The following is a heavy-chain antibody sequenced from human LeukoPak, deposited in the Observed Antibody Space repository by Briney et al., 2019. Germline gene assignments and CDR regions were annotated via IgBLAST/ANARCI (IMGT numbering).Heavy chain of an antibody. CDR2: IIPIFGTA. J-gene: IGHJ6*02. Sequence: GASVKVSCKASGGAFSSYAISWVRQAPGQGLEWMGGIIPIFGTANYAQKFQGRVTITADESTSTAYMELSSLRSEDTAVYYCARDRRGGETASVYYGMDVWGQGTTVTVSS. V-gene: IGHV1-69*13. D-gene: IGHD2-15*01. CDR1: GGAFSSYA. CDR3: ARDRRGGETASVYYGMDV.